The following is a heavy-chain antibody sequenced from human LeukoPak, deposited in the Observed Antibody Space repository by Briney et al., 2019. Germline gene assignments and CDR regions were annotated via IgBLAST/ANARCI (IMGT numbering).Heavy chain of an antibody. Sequence: GGSLRLSCAASGFTFDDYAMHWVRQAPGKGLEWVSGISWNSGSIGYADSVKGRLTISRDNAKNSLYLQMNSLRAEDTALYYCAKDTLSGSYSVGGPFDYWGQGTLVTVSS. CDR2: ISWNSGSI. V-gene: IGHV3-9*01. J-gene: IGHJ4*02. CDR3: AKDTLSGSYSVGGPFDY. CDR1: GFTFDDYA. D-gene: IGHD1-26*01.